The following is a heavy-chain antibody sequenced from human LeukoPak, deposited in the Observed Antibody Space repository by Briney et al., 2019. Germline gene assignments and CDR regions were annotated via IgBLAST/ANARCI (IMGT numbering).Heavy chain of an antibody. V-gene: IGHV3-33*01. Sequence: GVSLRLSCAASEFTFTTYGMHWVRQAPGKGLEWVAFIYYAGSNIYYADYVKGRFTISRDISKNTLYLQMDSLRAEDTAIYYCARDWKTNAFDYWGQGTLVTVSS. CDR2: IYYAGSNI. D-gene: IGHD1-1*01. CDR3: ARDWKTNAFDY. J-gene: IGHJ4*02. CDR1: EFTFTTYG.